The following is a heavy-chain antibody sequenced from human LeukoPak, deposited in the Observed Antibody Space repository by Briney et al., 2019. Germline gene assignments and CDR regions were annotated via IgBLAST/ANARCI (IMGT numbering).Heavy chain of an antibody. J-gene: IGHJ4*02. V-gene: IGHV4-31*03. CDR1: GGSISSGGYY. Sequence: PSQTLSLTCTVSGGSISSGGYYWSWIRQHPGKGLEWIGYIYYSGSTYYNPSLKSRVTISVDTSKNQFSLKLSSVTAADTAVYYCARSGRGRELDYFDYWGQGTLVTVSS. CDR3: ARSGRGRELDYFDY. CDR2: IYYSGST. D-gene: IGHD1-26*01.